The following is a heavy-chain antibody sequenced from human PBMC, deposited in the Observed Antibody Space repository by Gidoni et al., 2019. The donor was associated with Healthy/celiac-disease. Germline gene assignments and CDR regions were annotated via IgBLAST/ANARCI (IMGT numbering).Heavy chain of an antibody. J-gene: IGHJ6*03. Sequence: QLQLQESGSGLVKPSQTLSLTCAVPGGSISSGAYSVSWIRPPPGKGLEWIGYIYHSGSTYYNPSLKSRVTISVDRSKNQFSLKLSSVTAADTAVYYCARDSPYYDFWSGRMKDYYMDVWGKGTTVTVSS. D-gene: IGHD3-3*01. CDR2: IYHSGST. V-gene: IGHV4-30-2*01. CDR3: ARDSPYYDFWSGRMKDYYMDV. CDR1: GGSISSGAYS.